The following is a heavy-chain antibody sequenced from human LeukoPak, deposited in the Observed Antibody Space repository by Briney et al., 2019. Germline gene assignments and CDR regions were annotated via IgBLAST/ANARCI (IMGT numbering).Heavy chain of an antibody. D-gene: IGHD2-15*01. CDR1: GFTFSSYA. CDR3: AKDRCSDGVGCYYYYMDV. V-gene: IGHV3-23*01. CDR2: ISDSGGST. J-gene: IGHJ6*03. Sequence: GGSLRLSCAASGFTFSSYAMSWVRQAPGKGLEWVSTISDSGGSTYYADSVKGRFTISRDSSKNILYLQMNSLRAEDTAVYYCAKDRCSDGVGCYYYYMDVWGKGTTVTISS.